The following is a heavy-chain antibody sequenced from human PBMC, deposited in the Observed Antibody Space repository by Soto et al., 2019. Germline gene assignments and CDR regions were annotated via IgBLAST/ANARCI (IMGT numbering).Heavy chain of an antibody. D-gene: IGHD2-2*01. Sequence: ASVKGSCKASGYTFTSYYMHWVRQAPGQGLEWMGIINPSGGSTSYAQKFQGRVTMTRDTSTSTVYMELSSLRSEDTAVYYCARTTPLYCSSTSCHDAFDIWGQGTMVTVSS. CDR2: INPSGGST. CDR3: ARTTPLYCSSTSCHDAFDI. V-gene: IGHV1-46*01. CDR1: GYTFTSYY. J-gene: IGHJ3*02.